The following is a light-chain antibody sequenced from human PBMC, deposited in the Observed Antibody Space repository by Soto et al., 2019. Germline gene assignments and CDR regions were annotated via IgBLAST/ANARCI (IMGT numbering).Light chain of an antibody. CDR2: CAS. J-gene: IGKJ2*01. CDR1: QTVSSRY. V-gene: IGKV3-20*01. CDR3: QQYNNSPEYT. Sequence: EIVLTQSPGTLSLSPGERATLSCRSSQTVSSRYLDWYQQKPGQAPGLLIYCASNRATGIPDRFSGSGSGTDFTLTISRLEPEALALYFCQQYNNSPEYTFGQGTKLEIK.